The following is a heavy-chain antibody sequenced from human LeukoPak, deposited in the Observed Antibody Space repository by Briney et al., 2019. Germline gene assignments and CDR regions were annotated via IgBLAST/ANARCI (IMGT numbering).Heavy chain of an antibody. CDR1: GGSISSGGYY. Sequence: PSQTLSLTCTVSGGSISSGGYYWGWIRQPPGKGLEWIGSIYHSGNTYYNPSLKSRVTISVDTSKNQFSLKLSSVTAADTAVYYCARDKRFGDCSGGSCYFHYWGQGTLVTVSS. V-gene: IGHV4-39*07. CDR2: IYHSGNT. CDR3: ARDKRFGDCSGGSCYFHY. J-gene: IGHJ4*02. D-gene: IGHD2-15*01.